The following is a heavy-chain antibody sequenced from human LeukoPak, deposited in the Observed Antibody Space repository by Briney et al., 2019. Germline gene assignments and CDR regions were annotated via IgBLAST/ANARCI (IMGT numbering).Heavy chain of an antibody. CDR1: GFTFSSYA. CDR3: AKRGDYDYVWGSYPWGAFDI. V-gene: IGHV3-23*01. J-gene: IGHJ3*02. D-gene: IGHD3-16*02. Sequence: GGSLRLCCAASGFTFSSYAMSWVRQAPGKGLEWVSAISGSGGSTYYADSVKGRFTISRDNSKNTLYLQMNSLRAEDTAVYYCAKRGDYDYVWGSYPWGAFDIWGQGTMVTVSS. CDR2: ISGSGGST.